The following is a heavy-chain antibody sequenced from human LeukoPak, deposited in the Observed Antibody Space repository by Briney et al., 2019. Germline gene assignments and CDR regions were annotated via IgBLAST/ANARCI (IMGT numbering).Heavy chain of an antibody. CDR3: ARVGAVGFPLDY. Sequence: SETLSLTCTVSGGSISSYYWSWIRQPPGKGLECIGYIYSSGSTNYNPSLSSRVTLSVDTSKNQFSLKLSSVTAADTAVYYCARVGAVGFPLDYWGQGTLVTVSS. D-gene: IGHD1-26*01. J-gene: IGHJ4*02. CDR2: IYSSGST. V-gene: IGHV4-59*08. CDR1: GGSISSYY.